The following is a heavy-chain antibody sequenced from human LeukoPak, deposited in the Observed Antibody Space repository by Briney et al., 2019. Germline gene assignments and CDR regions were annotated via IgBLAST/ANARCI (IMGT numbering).Heavy chain of an antibody. CDR2: TYYRSEWHN. CDR3: ARSRWGSGGKYYFDY. V-gene: IGHV6-1*01. CDR1: GDSVSSNSAA. D-gene: IGHD2-21*01. Sequence: SQTLSLTCGISGDSVSSNSAAWNWIRQSPSRGLEWLGRTYYRSEWHNGYAVSVKSRITINPDTTKNHFSLRLNSVTPEDTAVYYCARSRWGSGGKYYFDYWGQGTLVTVSS. J-gene: IGHJ4*02.